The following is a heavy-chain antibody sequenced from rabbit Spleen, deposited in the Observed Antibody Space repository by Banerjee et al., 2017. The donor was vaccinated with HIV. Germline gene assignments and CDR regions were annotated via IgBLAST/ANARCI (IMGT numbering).Heavy chain of an antibody. Sequence: QEQLVESGGGLVQPEGSLTLTCTASGFSFGDRDVMCWVRQAPGKGLEWIACINVATGKPVYATWAKGRFTISKTSSTTVTLQMTSLTAADTATYFCARDLVAVIGWNFNLWGPGTLVTVS. CDR2: INVATGKP. CDR3: ARDLVAVIGWNFNL. V-gene: IGHV1S45*01. J-gene: IGHJ4*01. D-gene: IGHD1-1*01. CDR1: GFSFGDRDV.